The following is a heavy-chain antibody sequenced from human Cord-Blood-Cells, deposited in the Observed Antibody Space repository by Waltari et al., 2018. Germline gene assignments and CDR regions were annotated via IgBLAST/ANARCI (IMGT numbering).Heavy chain of an antibody. Sequence: QVQLVESGGGVVQPGRSLRLSCAASGFTFSSYGMHWVRQAPGKGLEWVAVIAYDGSNNYYADSVKGRFTISRDNSKNTLYLQMNSLRAEDTAVYYCAKDVSITIFGVVSGMDVWGQGTTVTVSS. J-gene: IGHJ6*02. D-gene: IGHD3-3*01. V-gene: IGHV3-30*18. CDR1: GFTFSSYG. CDR3: AKDVSITIFGVVSGMDV. CDR2: IAYDGSNN.